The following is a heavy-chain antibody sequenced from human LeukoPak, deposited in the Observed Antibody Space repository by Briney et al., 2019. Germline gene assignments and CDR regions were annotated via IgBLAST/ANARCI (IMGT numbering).Heavy chain of an antibody. CDR2: ISWNSGDI. CDR1: GFTFDDYD. CDR3: AKDVMAAAYWFLDL. V-gene: IGHV3-9*01. D-gene: IGHD5-24*01. J-gene: IGHJ2*01. Sequence: GGSLRLSCAASGFTFDDYDMHWVRQAPGKGLEWVSGISWNSGDIDYADSVKGRFTISRDNAKNSLYLQMSSLRAEDTALYYCAKDVMAAAYWFLDLWGRGTLVTVSS.